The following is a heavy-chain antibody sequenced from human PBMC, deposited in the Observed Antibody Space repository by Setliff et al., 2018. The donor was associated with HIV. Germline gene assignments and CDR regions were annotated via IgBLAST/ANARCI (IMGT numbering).Heavy chain of an antibody. Sequence: PSETLSLTCTVSGGSISSYYWSWIRQPPGKGLEWLGHIYSSGSTNYNPSLKGRVTISVDTSKNQFSLKLYSVTAADTAVYYCARAYFGSGIYYWGQGTLVTVSS. CDR2: IYSSGST. J-gene: IGHJ4*02. V-gene: IGHV4-4*09. CDR1: GGSISSYY. CDR3: ARAYFGSGIYY. D-gene: IGHD3-10*01.